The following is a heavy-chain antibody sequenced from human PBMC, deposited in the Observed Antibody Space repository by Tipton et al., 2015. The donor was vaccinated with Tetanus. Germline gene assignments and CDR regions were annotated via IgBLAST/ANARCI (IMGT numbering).Heavy chain of an antibody. CDR3: ARGGFYDFWSGYYRKFDY. D-gene: IGHD3-3*01. CDR2: INHSGST. Sequence: TLSLTCAVYGGSFSGYYWSWIRQPPGKGLEWIGEINHSGSTNYNPSLKSRVTISVDTSKNQFSLKLSSVPAADTAVYYCARGGFYDFWSGYYRKFDYWGQGTLVTVSS. CDR1: GGSFSGYY. J-gene: IGHJ4*02. V-gene: IGHV4-34*01.